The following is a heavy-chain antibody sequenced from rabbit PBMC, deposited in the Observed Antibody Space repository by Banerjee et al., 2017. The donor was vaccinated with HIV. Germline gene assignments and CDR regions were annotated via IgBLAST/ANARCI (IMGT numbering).Heavy chain of an antibody. CDR3: ARASYAGGSTDAGMDL. V-gene: IGHV1S45*01. CDR1: GIDFSSYG. Sequence: ELVESGGGLVTLGGSLKVTCKASGIDFSSYGISWVRQAPGKGLEWIACIYPGSSSNTYYASWAKGRFTISKTSSTTVTLQMTRLTAADTATYFCARASYAGGSTDAGMDLWGPGTLVTVS. J-gene: IGHJ6*01. D-gene: IGHD8-1*01. CDR2: IYPGSSSNT.